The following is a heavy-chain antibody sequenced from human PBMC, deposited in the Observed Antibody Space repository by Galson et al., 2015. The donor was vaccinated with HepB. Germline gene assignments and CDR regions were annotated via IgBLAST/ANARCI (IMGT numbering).Heavy chain of an antibody. D-gene: IGHD6-13*01. CDR1: GYTFTSYG. V-gene: IGHV1-18*01. CDR3: ARGGYSSSWVPNYYYYYYMDV. J-gene: IGHJ6*03. Sequence: SVKVSCKASGYTFTSYGISWVRQAPGQGLEWMGWISAYNGNTNYAQKLQGRVTMTTDTSTSTAYMELRSLRSDDTAVYYRARGGYSSSWVPNYYYYYYMDVWGKGTTVTVSS. CDR2: ISAYNGNT.